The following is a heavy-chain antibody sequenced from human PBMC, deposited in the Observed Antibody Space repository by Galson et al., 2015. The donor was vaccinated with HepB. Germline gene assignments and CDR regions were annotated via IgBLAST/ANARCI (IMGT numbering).Heavy chain of an antibody. Sequence: SVKVSCKASGYTFTSYAMNWVRQAPGQGLEWMGWINTNTGNPTYAQGFTGRFVFSLDTSVSTAYLQISSLKAEDTAVYYCAREGVFGELLLSWFDPWGQGTLVTVSS. CDR3: AREGVFGELLLSWFDP. J-gene: IGHJ5*02. D-gene: IGHD3-10*02. V-gene: IGHV7-4-1*02. CDR2: INTNTGNP. CDR1: GYTFTSYA.